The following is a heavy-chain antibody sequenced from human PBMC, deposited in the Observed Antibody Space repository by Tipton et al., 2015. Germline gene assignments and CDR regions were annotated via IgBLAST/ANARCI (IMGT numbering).Heavy chain of an antibody. CDR1: GDSVSSATYF. CDR2: IYYTGIT. V-gene: IGHV4-61*01. Sequence: TLSLTCTVSGDSVSSATYFWSWIRQPPAKVLEWIGYIYYTGITKDNPSLKSRVTMSVDTSKNQFSLKLSSGTAADTAVYYSTWGDYFWGIYRSFDDWGQGTLVTASS. D-gene: IGHD3-16*02. CDR3: TWGDYFWGIYRSFDD. J-gene: IGHJ4*02.